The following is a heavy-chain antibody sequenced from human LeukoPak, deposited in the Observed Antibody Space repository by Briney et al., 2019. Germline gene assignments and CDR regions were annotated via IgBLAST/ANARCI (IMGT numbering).Heavy chain of an antibody. J-gene: IGHJ5*02. D-gene: IGHD3-22*01. CDR2: IIPIFGIA. Sequence: GASVKVACKASGGTFSSYAISWVRQAPGQGLEWMGRIIPIFGIANYAQKFQGRVTITANKSTSTAYMELSSLRSEDTAVYFCAFDGSGYPDVSWGQGTLVTVSS. CDR1: GGTFSSYA. V-gene: IGHV1-69*04. CDR3: AFDGSGYPDVS.